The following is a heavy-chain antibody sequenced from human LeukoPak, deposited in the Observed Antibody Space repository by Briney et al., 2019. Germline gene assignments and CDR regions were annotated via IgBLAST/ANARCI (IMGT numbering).Heavy chain of an antibody. CDR1: GGSFSGYY. CDR3: ARLAYCGGDCYTTGFWFDP. V-gene: IGHV4-34*01. J-gene: IGHJ5*02. D-gene: IGHD2-21*02. Sequence: PPETLSLTCAVYGGSFSGYYWSWIRQPPGKGLEWIGEINHSGSTNYNPSLKSRVTISVDTSKNQFSLKLSSVTAADTAVYYCARLAYCGGDCYTTGFWFDPWGQGTLVTVSS. CDR2: INHSGST.